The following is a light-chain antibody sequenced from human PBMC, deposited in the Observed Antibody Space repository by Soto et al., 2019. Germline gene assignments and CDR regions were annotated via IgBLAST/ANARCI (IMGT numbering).Light chain of an antibody. V-gene: IGLV1-47*01. CDR2: RSD. CDR1: SSNIGSNY. Sequence: QSVLTQPPSASGTPGQRVTISCSGSSSNIGSNYVSWYQHLPGAAPKLLIYRSDQRPSGVPDRSSGSKSGTSASLAISGLRSEDEADYFCAVRDDSLSGHWVFGEGTKLTVL. J-gene: IGLJ3*02. CDR3: AVRDDSLSGHWV.